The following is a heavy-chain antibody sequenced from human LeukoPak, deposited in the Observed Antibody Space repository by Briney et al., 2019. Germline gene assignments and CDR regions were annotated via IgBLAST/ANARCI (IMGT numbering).Heavy chain of an antibody. V-gene: IGHV3-53*01. J-gene: IGHJ4*02. CDR1: GFTVSSTY. CDR2: IYSGGGST. Sequence: PGGSLRLSCAASGFTVSSTYMSWVRQAPGKGLEWVSVIYSGGGSTYYADSVKGRFTISRDNSKNTLYLQMNSLRAKDTAVYYCARDSGGRVYNYWGQGTLVTVSS. D-gene: IGHD6-13*01. CDR3: ARDSGGRVYNY.